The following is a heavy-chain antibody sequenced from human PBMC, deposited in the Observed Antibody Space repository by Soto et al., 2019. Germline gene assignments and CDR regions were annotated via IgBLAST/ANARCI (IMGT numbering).Heavy chain of an antibody. V-gene: IGHV4-59*01. CDR2: VYYSGTT. D-gene: IGHD6-13*01. Sequence: QVQLQESGPGLVKPSETLSLTCTVSGGSISSYYWTWIRQPPGKGLEWVGYVYYSGTTYYNPSLQSRVTISVDTSKNQFSLKGKSVTAADTAIYYCARAGSTWRFFFDYWGHGSLVTVSS. CDR1: GGSISSYY. J-gene: IGHJ4*01. CDR3: ARAGSTWRFFFDY.